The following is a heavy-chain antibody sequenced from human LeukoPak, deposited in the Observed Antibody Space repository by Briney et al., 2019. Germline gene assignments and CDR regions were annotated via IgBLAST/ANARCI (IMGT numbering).Heavy chain of an antibody. Sequence: ASVKVSCKASGYTFSSHAMIWVRQAPGQGLEWMGRISASNGYTNYAQKVQGRVTMTTDTSTSTAYMELRSLRSDDTAVYYCARDRVIRAFDFWGQGTMVTVSS. CDR1: GYTFSSHA. J-gene: IGHJ3*01. CDR3: ARDRVIRAFDF. CDR2: ISASNGYT. V-gene: IGHV1-18*04.